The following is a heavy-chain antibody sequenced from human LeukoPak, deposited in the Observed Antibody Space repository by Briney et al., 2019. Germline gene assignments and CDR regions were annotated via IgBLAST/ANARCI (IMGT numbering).Heavy chain of an antibody. Sequence: SETLSLTCTVSGASVSNNNYYWGWIRQPPGKGLEWIASIYYSGSTYYNPSLKSRVTISLDTSKNQFSLKLTSVTAADTAVYYCSRGVTDTNWGQGTLVTVSS. CDR3: SRGVTDTN. V-gene: IGHV4-39*07. CDR2: IYYSGST. CDR1: GASVSNNNYY. D-gene: IGHD4-23*01. J-gene: IGHJ4*02.